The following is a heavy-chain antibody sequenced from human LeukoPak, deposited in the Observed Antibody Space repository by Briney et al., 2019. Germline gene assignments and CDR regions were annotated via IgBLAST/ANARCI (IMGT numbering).Heavy chain of an antibody. J-gene: IGHJ4*02. D-gene: IGHD3-22*01. Sequence: PSETLSLTCAVYGGSFSGYYWSWIRQPPGKGLEWIGEINHSGSTNYNPSLKSRVTISVDTSKNQFSLKLSSVTAADTAVYYCARHPVRDSSGYYYFVYWGQGTLVTVSS. CDR1: GGSFSGYY. CDR2: INHSGST. CDR3: ARHPVRDSSGYYYFVY. V-gene: IGHV4-34*01.